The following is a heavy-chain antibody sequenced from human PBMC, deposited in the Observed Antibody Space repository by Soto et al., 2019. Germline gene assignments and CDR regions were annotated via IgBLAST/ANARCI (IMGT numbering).Heavy chain of an antibody. CDR3: AKDRGENQWWTTVTTFDY. V-gene: IGHV3-23*01. Sequence: GGSLRLSCAASGFTFSSYAMSWVRQAPGKGLEWVSAISGSGGSTYYADSVKGRFTISRDNSKNTLYLQMNSLRAEDTAVYYCAKDRGENQWWTTVTTFDYWGQGTLVTVSS. D-gene: IGHD4-17*01. CDR1: GFTFSSYA. CDR2: ISGSGGST. J-gene: IGHJ4*02.